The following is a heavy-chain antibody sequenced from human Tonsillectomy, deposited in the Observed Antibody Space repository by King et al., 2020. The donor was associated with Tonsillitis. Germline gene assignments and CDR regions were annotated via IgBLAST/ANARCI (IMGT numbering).Heavy chain of an antibody. CDR2: ISYDGSNK. CDR1: GLIFSSYG. D-gene: IGHD1-26*01. Sequence: VQLVESGGGVVQPGRSLRLSCAASGLIFSSYGMHWVRQAPGKGLEWVAVISYDGSNKYYEDSVKGRFTISRDNSKNTLYLQMNSLRPEDTAVYYCAKDGVGTFDYWGQGTLVTVSS. J-gene: IGHJ4*02. CDR3: AKDGVGTFDY. V-gene: IGHV3-30*18.